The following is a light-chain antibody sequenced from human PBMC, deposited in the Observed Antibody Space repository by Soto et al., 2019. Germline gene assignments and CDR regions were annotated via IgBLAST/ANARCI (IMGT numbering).Light chain of an antibody. Sequence: QSALTQPPSASGSPGQSVTISCTGTSSDVGGYNYVSWYQQHPGKAPKLMIYEVSKRPSGVPDRFSGSKSGNTASLTVSGLQAEDETDYYCRSYAGSNNFVFGTGTKVTV. CDR2: EVS. CDR1: SSDVGGYNY. CDR3: RSYAGSNNFV. V-gene: IGLV2-8*01. J-gene: IGLJ1*01.